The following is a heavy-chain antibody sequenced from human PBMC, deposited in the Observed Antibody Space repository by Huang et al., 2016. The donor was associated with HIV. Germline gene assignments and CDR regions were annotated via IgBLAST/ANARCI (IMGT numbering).Heavy chain of an antibody. CDR2: IRFDGSNK. D-gene: IGHD4-17*01. CDR1: GFTFSSYG. CDR3: AKEFYGDYGAAFDY. V-gene: IGHV3-30*02. Sequence: QVQLVESGGGVVQPGGSLRLSCAASGFTFSSYGMHWVRQAPGKGVDWVAFIRFDGSNKYYADSVNGRFTISRDNSRNTLYLQMNSLRAEDTAVYYCAKEFYGDYGAAFDYWGQGTLVTVSS. J-gene: IGHJ4*02.